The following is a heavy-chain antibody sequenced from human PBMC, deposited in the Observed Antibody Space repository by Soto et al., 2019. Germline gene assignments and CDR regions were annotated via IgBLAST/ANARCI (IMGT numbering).Heavy chain of an antibody. CDR3: ARAGYRSGGSCYYGAN. D-gene: IGHD2-15*01. Sequence: ASVKVSCKASGYTFTRYYMHWGRHDHRQGLEWMGIINPSGGSTSYAQKFQGRVTITADESTSTAYMELSSLRSEDTAVYYCARAGYRSGGSCYYGANRGQGTLVTL. CDR2: INPSGGST. V-gene: IGHV1-46*01. CDR1: GYTFTRYY. J-gene: IGHJ4*02.